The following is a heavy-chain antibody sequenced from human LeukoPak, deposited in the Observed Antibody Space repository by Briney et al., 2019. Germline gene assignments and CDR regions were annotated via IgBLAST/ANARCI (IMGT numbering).Heavy chain of an antibody. CDR2: ISSDGSNQ. V-gene: IGHV3-30-3*02. D-gene: IGHD1-26*01. J-gene: IGHJ4*02. Sequence: PGGSLRLSCAASGFTFSNYAMHWVRQAPGKGLEWVAFISSDGSNQYYADSVKGRFTISRDNAKNSLYLQMNSLRAEDTALYYCAKTPVGATHFDYWGQGTLVTVSS. CDR1: GFTFSNYA. CDR3: AKTPVGATHFDY.